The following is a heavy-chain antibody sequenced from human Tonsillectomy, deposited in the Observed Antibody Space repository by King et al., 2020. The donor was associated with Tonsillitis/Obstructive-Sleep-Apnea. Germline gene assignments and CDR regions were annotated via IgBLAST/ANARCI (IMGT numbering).Heavy chain of an antibody. CDR1: GFTFSNAW. Sequence: VQLVESGGGLVKPGGSLRLSCAASGFTFSNAWMSWVRQAPGKGLEWVGRIKTKTDGGTTDYAARVKDRFTISRDDSKNTLYLQMNSLKTEDTAIYYCTTDAQTGGYSTWGQGTLVTVSS. CDR2: IKTKTDGGTT. CDR3: TTDAQTGGYST. V-gene: IGHV3-15*01. J-gene: IGHJ5*02. D-gene: IGHD3-22*01.